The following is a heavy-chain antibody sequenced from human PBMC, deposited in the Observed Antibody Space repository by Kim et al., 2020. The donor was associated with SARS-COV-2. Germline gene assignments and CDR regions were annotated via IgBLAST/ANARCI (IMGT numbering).Heavy chain of an antibody. Sequence: ASVKVSCKASGYTFTSYDINWVRQATGQGLEWMGWMNPNSGNTGYAQKFQGRVTMTRNTSISTAYMELSSLRSEDTAVYYRARSPVLRFLEWLLEGAWFDPWGQGTLVTVSS. D-gene: IGHD3-3*01. CDR1: GYTFTSYD. CDR3: ARSPVLRFLEWLLEGAWFDP. J-gene: IGHJ5*02. V-gene: IGHV1-8*01. CDR2: MNPNSGNT.